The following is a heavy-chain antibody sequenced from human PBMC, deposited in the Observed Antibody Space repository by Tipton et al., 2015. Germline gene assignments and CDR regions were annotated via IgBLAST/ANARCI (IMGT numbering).Heavy chain of an antibody. Sequence: TLSLTCAVSGGSISSGGFSWSWIPQPPGKGLVWIGYIYQGGSTNYNPSLRSRVTMSVDRSKNQLSLKLTSVTAADTAVYYCARSGYTYGMDVWGQGTTFTVSS. CDR3: ARSGYTYGMDV. CDR2: IYQGGST. CDR1: GGSISSGGFS. J-gene: IGHJ6*02. D-gene: IGHD5-12*01. V-gene: IGHV4-30-2*01.